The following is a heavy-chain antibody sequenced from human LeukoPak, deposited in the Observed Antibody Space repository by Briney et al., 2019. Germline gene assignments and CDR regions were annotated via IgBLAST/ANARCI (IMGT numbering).Heavy chain of an antibody. Sequence: SETLSLTCTVSGGSISSYSWSWIRQPPGKGLEWIGYIYYSGSTNYNPSLKSRLTISVDTSKNQFSLKLSSVTAADTAVYYCARRRYCSGGSCWFDYWGQRTLVTVSS. V-gene: IGHV4-59*08. CDR2: IYYSGST. J-gene: IGHJ4*02. CDR1: GGSISSYS. CDR3: ARRRYCSGGSCWFDY. D-gene: IGHD2-15*01.